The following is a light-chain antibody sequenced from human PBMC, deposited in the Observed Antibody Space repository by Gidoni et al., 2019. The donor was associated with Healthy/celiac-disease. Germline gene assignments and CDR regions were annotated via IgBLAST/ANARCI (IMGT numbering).Light chain of an antibody. V-gene: IGKV3-11*01. CDR3: QQRSNWPPIFT. CDR1: QSISSY. Sequence: EIVFTPSPATLSFSPGERATLSCRASQSISSYLAWYQQKPGQAPRLLIYDSSHSATGIPATFSGSGSGTHFTLTISRLAPEDFAVYYCQQRSNWPPIFTFGPGTKVDIK. J-gene: IGKJ3*01. CDR2: DSS.